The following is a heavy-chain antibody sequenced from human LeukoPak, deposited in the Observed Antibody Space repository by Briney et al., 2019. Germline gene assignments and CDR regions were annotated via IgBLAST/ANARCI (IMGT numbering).Heavy chain of an antibody. J-gene: IGHJ4*02. V-gene: IGHV1-69*04. Sequence: SVKVSCKASGGTFSSYAISWVRQAPGQGLEWIGRIIPILGIANYAQKFQGRVTITADKSTSTAYMELSSLRSEDTAVYYCASSMVRGVNRDYWGQGTLVTVSS. CDR3: ASSMVRGVNRDY. D-gene: IGHD3-10*01. CDR1: GGTFSSYA. CDR2: IIPILGIA.